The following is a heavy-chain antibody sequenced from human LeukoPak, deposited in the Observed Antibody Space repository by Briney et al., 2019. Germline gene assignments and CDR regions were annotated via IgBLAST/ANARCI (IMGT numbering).Heavy chain of an antibody. D-gene: IGHD2-21*01. Sequence: ASVKVSCKAAGDTISAYSLNWVRQAPGQGLEWMGWINTNTGNPTYAQGLPGRFVFSLGTSVSTAYLQINSLKAEDTAVYYCARDIRKWGGDLHHAFDNWGQGTMVTVSS. V-gene: IGHV7-4-1*02. J-gene: IGHJ3*02. CDR3: ARDIRKWGGDLHHAFDN. CDR1: GDTISAYS. CDR2: INTNTGNP.